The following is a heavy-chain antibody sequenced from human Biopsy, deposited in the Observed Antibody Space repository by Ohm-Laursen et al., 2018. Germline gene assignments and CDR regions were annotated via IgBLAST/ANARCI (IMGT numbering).Heavy chain of an antibody. CDR1: GGPFSGYY. V-gene: IGHV4-34*01. CDR3: ARGRGYCGGDCYPTYYYYYGMGV. D-gene: IGHD2-21*02. CDR2: INHSGST. J-gene: IGHJ6*02. Sequence: GTLSLTCDVFGGPFSGYYWSWIRQPPGKGLEWIGEINHSGSTNYNPSLKSRVTISVDTSKNQFSLKLSSVTAADTAVYYCARGRGYCGGDCYPTYYYYYGMGVWGQGTTVTVSS.